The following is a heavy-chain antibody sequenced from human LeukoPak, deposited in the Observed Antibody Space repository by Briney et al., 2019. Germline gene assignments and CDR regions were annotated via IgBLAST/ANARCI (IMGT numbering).Heavy chain of an antibody. J-gene: IGHJ4*02. CDR3: ARDGSSYAPSQPFFFDY. V-gene: IGHV3-48*03. D-gene: IGHD3-10*01. CDR2: ISGSGYRI. CDR1: GFTFSSDD. Sequence: GGSPRLSCEASGFTFSSDDMNWVRQAPGKGLGWVSYISGSGYRIYYAGSVKGRFTISRDNAKKSLHLQMDSLRAEDTAVYYCARDGSSYAPSQPFFFDYWGQGTLVTVSS.